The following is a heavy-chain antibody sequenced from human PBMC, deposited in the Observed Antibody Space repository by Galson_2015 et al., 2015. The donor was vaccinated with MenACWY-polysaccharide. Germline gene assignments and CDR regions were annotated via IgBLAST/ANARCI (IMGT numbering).Heavy chain of an antibody. Sequence: TLSLTCTVSGGSVSYGVINHWTWIRQHPGKGLEWIGFILGSGITYYNPSLRRRVSISRDTSKNQFSLRLSSVTGADTAVYYCARGAYCADDCYSGTDYWGQGTLVTVSS. V-gene: IGHV4-31*03. CDR1: GGSVSYGVINH. D-gene: IGHD2-21*02. J-gene: IGHJ4*02. CDR3: ARGAYCADDCYSGTDY. CDR2: ILGSGIT.